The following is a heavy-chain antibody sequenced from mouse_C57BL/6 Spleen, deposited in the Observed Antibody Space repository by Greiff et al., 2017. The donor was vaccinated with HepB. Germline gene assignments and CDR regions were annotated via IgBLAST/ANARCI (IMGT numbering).Heavy chain of an antibody. CDR3: ARTTDYVDLVWFAY. J-gene: IGHJ3*01. CDR2: INPYNGGT. Sequence: EVQLQQSGPVLVKPGASVKMSCKASGYTFTDYYMNWGKQSHGKSLEWIGVINPYNGGTSYNQKFKGKATLTVDKSSSTVYKELNSLTSEDSAFYYCARTTDYVDLVWFAYWGQGTLVTVSA. V-gene: IGHV1-19*01. D-gene: IGHD2-4*01. CDR1: GYTFTDYY.